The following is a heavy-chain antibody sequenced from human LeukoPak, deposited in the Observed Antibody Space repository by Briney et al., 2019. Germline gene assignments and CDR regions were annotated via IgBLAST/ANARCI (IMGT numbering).Heavy chain of an antibody. V-gene: IGHV1-69*06. Sequence: ASVKVSCKASGGTFSSYAISWVRQAPGQGLEWMGGIIPIFGTANYAQKFQGRVTITADKSTSTAYMELSSLRSEDTAVYYCARVGRYSGYGYYYYYYMDVWGKGTTVTVSS. D-gene: IGHD5-12*01. CDR2: IIPIFGTA. J-gene: IGHJ6*03. CDR3: ARVGRYSGYGYYYYYYMDV. CDR1: GGTFSSYA.